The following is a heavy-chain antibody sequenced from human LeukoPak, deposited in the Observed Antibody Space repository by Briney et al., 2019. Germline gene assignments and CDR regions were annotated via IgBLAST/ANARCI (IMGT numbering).Heavy chain of an antibody. CDR3: ASLSSRIEGSPDY. CDR1: GFTFSSYW. D-gene: IGHD1-26*01. Sequence: PGGSLRLSCAASGFTFSSYWMSWGRQAPGKGLGWVANIKQDGSEKYYVDSVKGRFTISRDNAKNSLYLQMNSLRAEDTAVYYCASLSSRIEGSPDYWGQGTLVTVSS. J-gene: IGHJ4*02. CDR2: IKQDGSEK. V-gene: IGHV3-7*01.